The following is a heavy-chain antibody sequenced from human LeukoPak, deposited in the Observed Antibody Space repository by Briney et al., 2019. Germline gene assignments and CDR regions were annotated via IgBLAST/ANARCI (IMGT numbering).Heavy chain of an antibody. D-gene: IGHD6-13*01. V-gene: IGHV4-34*01. CDR3: ARRQSGSSYRDY. Sequence: SETLSLTCAVYGGSFSGYYWSWIRQPPGKGLEWIGEINHSGSTNYNPSLKSRVTISVDTSKNQFSLHLTSVTAADTAVYYCARRQSGSSYRDYWGQGTLVTVSS. CDR2: INHSGST. CDR1: GGSFSGYY. J-gene: IGHJ4*02.